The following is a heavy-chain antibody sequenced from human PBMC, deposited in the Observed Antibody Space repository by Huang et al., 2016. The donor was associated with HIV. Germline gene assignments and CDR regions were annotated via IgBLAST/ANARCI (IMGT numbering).Heavy chain of an antibody. CDR3: ARDWSFGSSTSPAD. D-gene: IGHD6-6*01. CDR2: SNPKGGGT. V-gene: IGHV1-2*02. J-gene: IGHJ4*02. Sequence: QVQLVQSGAEVKNPGASVRVSCKASGYTFTDSNIHWLRQAPGQGLGGMGWSNPKGGGTIYAQRFQGRITMTRDTTISTVHMDLRRIQSDDTAVYFCARDWSFGSSTSPADWGQGTLVTVSS. CDR1: GYTFTDSN.